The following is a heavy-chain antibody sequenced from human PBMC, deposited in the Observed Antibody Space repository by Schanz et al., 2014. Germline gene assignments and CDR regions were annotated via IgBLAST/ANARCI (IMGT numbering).Heavy chain of an antibody. J-gene: IGHJ6*02. Sequence: VQLLESGGGLVQPGGSLRLSCAASGFAFSSYAMHWVRQAPGKGLEWVALISNDGSIKYYADSVEGRFTISRDNSRNTLYLQMNSLRTEDTAVYYCAKGMGYCSGGTCYDYYYYGLDVWGQGTTVTVSS. CDR2: ISNDGSIK. D-gene: IGHD2-15*01. CDR3: AKGMGYCSGGTCYDYYYYGLDV. CDR1: GFAFSSYA. V-gene: IGHV3-30-3*02.